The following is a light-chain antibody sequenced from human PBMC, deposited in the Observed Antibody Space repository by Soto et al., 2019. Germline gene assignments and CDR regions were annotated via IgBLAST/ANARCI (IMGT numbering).Light chain of an antibody. V-gene: IGKV3-15*01. Sequence: EIVMTQSPVTLSVSPGERATLSCRASQNVGSNLAWYQQKPGQAPRLLIHYASTRATGIPARFSGSGSGTEFTLTISSLQSEDSAAYYCQQFNIWPRTFGQGTKV. CDR2: YAS. J-gene: IGKJ1*01. CDR3: QQFNIWPRT. CDR1: QNVGSN.